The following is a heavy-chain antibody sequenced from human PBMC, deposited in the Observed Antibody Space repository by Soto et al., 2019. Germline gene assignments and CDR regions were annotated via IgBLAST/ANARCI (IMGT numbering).Heavy chain of an antibody. CDR3: ERDVRGGEGSSWHNWFDP. Sequence: QVQLQESGPGLVKPSETLSLTCTVSGGSISSYYWSWIRQPPGKGLEWIGYIYYSGSTNYNPSPTIRVTKPEDTPKNQFTLNPSSVTAADTPVYYCERDVRGGEGSSWHNWFDPWGQGTLVTVSS. V-gene: IGHV4-59*01. CDR2: IYYSGST. J-gene: IGHJ5*02. CDR1: GGSISSYY. D-gene: IGHD6-13*01.